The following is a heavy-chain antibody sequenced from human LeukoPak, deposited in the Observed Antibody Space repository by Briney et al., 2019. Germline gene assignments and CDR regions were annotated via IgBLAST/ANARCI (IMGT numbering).Heavy chain of an antibody. CDR2: INHSGST. J-gene: IGHJ4*02. Sequence: GSLRLSCAASGFTFSNYRMNWVRQPPGKGLEWIGEINHSGSTNYNPSLKSRVTISVDTSKNQFSLKLSSVTAADTAVYYCARRTKGGRGFIDYWGQGTLVTVSS. V-gene: IGHV4-34*01. D-gene: IGHD3-22*01. CDR1: GFTFSNYR. CDR3: ARRTKGGRGFIDY.